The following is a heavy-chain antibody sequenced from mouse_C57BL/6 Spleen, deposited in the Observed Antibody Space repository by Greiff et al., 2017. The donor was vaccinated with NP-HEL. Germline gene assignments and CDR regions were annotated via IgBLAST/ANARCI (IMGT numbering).Heavy chain of an antibody. J-gene: IGHJ4*01. D-gene: IGHD3-2*02. Sequence: EVKLQQSGPELVKPGASVKISCKASGYSFTGYYMNWVKQSPEKSLEWIGEINPSTGGTTYNQKFKAKATLTVDKSSSTAYMQLKSLTSEDSAVYYCARPAQATNAMDYWGQGTSVTVSS. CDR1: GYSFTGYY. CDR2: INPSTGGT. V-gene: IGHV1-42*01. CDR3: ARPAQATNAMDY.